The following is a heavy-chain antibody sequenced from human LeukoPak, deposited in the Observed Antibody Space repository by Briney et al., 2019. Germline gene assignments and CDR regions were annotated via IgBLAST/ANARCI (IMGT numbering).Heavy chain of an antibody. CDR1: GFIFNSYA. CDR3: AREPADHIIPVPSVIGGWFDP. J-gene: IGHJ5*02. CDR2: ISYDGRNK. D-gene: IGHD3-16*01. V-gene: IGHV3-30*04. Sequence: GGSLRLSCAASGFIFNSYAMHWVRQAPGKGLEWVAVISYDGRNKYYADSVKGRFTISRDNSKNTLYLQMNSLSTEDTAVYYCAREPADHIIPVPSVIGGWFDPWGQGTLVTVSS.